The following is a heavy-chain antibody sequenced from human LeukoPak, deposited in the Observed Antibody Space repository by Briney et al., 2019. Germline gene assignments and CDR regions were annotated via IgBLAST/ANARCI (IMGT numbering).Heavy chain of an antibody. V-gene: IGHV4-39*01. Sequence: SETLSLTCTVSGGSISSSSYYWGWIRQPPGKGLEWIGSIYYSGSTYYNPSLKSRVTISVDTSKNQFSLKLSSVTAADTAVYYCARGALYDFWSGYYIDYWGQGTLVTVSS. CDR1: GGSISSSSYY. CDR3: ARGALYDFWSGYYIDY. D-gene: IGHD3-3*01. J-gene: IGHJ4*02. CDR2: IYYSGST.